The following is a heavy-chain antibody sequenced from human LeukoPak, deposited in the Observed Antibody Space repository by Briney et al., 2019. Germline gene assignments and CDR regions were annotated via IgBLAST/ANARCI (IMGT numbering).Heavy chain of an antibody. D-gene: IGHD3-10*01. V-gene: IGHV4-38-2*01. J-gene: IGHJ4*02. CDR3: ARRGSGDY. Sequence: PSETLSLTCAVSGYSISSGYYWGWIRQPPGKGLEWIGSIYHSGSTYYHPPLKRRVTISVDTSNNQFSLKRSSVTAADTAVYYWARRGSGDYWGQGTLVTVSS. CDR1: GYSISSGYY. CDR2: IYHSGST.